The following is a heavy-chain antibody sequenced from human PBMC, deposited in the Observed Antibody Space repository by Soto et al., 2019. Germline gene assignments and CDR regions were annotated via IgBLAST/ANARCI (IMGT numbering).Heavy chain of an antibody. CDR3: AREGTAAYSYGMDV. V-gene: IGHV3-30-3*01. D-gene: IGHD3-10*01. Sequence: QVQLVESGGGVVQPGRSLRLSCAASGFTFSSYAMHWVRQAPGKGLEWVAVISYDGSKKYYADSVKGRFTISRDNSNNTLYLQMNSLRAEDSAVHYCAREGTAAYSYGMDVWGQGTTVTVSS. J-gene: IGHJ6*02. CDR1: GFTFSSYA. CDR2: ISYDGSKK.